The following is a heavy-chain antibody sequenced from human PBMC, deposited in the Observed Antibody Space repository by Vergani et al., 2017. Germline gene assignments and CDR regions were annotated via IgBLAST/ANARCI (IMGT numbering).Heavy chain of an antibody. V-gene: IGHV1-2*02. J-gene: IGHJ6*03. Sequence: QVQLVQSGAEVKKPGASVKVSCKASGYTFTGYYMHWVRQAPGQGLEWMGWINPNSGGTNYAQKFQGRVTMTRDTSISTAYMELSRLRSDDTAVYYCARGNCNDQSYYYYYMDVWGKGTTVTVSS. CDR1: GYTFTGYY. CDR3: ARGNCNDQSYYYYYMDV. CDR2: INPNSGGT. D-gene: IGHD1-1*01.